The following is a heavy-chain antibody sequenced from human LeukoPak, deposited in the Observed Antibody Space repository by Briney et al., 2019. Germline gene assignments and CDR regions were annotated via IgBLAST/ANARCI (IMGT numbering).Heavy chain of an antibody. Sequence: GRSLRLSCAASGFTFSRYGMHWVRQAPGKGLEWVSLISYDGGNRYYGDSVKGRFTISRDNSKNTLYLQMNSLRPEDTAVYYCARLCGGDCYDFDYWGQGTLVTVSS. CDR3: ARLCGGDCYDFDY. D-gene: IGHD2-21*02. J-gene: IGHJ4*02. V-gene: IGHV3-30*03. CDR2: ISYDGGNR. CDR1: GFTFSRYG.